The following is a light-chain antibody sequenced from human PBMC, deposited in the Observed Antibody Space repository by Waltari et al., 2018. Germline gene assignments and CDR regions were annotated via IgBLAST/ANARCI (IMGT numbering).Light chain of an antibody. CDR2: NAS. J-gene: IGKJ5*01. V-gene: IGKV3-11*01. CDR1: RSVGTL. Sequence: SSRSVGTLLAGYQQKRSKVPRHGRYNASTKATGIPARFSGSGSGTDFTHTISSLEPEEFAVYYCHQRKTWPITFGQRTRLEIK. CDR3: HQRKTWPIT.